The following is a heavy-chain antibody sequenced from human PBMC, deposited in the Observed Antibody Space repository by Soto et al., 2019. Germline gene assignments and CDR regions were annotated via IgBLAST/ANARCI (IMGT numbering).Heavy chain of an antibody. D-gene: IGHD2-15*01. Sequence: GGSLRLSCSASGFIFSESTIYWVRQVPGKGLEAISAVSTSGRSTYYTDSVKDRFTISRDNSKNTLFLQMGSLRPEDTAIYYCVKQAHGLDGVAFDYWGQGTQVTVSS. CDR1: GFIFSEST. V-gene: IGHV3-64D*06. CDR3: VKQAHGLDGVAFDY. J-gene: IGHJ4*02. CDR2: VSTSGRST.